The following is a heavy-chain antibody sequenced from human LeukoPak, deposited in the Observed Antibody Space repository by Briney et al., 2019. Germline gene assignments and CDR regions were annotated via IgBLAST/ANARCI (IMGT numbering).Heavy chain of an antibody. D-gene: IGHD6-13*01. CDR2: IYPGDSDT. V-gene: IGHV5-51*01. Sequence: GESLRISCKGSAHTLTAFWLGWVRQMPGKGLEWMGIIYPGDSDTRYNPAFQGQVTISADRSTKAAYLQWNSLKASDTAMYYCASTSSSWFLGIHWGQGTLVTVSS. CDR1: AHTLTAFW. J-gene: IGHJ4*02. CDR3: ASTSSSWFLGIH.